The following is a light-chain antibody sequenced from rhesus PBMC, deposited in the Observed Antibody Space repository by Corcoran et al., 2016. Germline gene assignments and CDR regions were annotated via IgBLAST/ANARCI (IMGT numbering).Light chain of an antibody. CDR3: QQAYSWPLT. CDR2: GPS. CDR1: QTVRNN. J-gene: IGKJ4*01. Sequence: EIVLTQSPATLSLSPGERATLSCRASQTVRNNLAWYHQKPGQPPKLLIFGPSTRAAGVADRVRGSGSETDFTLTITSLEPEDVGVYVCQQAYSWPLTFGGGTKVELK. V-gene: IGKV3-35*01.